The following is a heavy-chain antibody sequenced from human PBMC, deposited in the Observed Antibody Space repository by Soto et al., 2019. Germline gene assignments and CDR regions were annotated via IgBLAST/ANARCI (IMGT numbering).Heavy chain of an antibody. D-gene: IGHD3-10*01. Sequence: GGSLRLSCVACGFTFSDYWMNWVRQFPGKGLEWVSNIKQDGSEINYVDSVKGRFTVSRDNAKKSLYLEMNSLRAEDTAVYYCARSSGWTGDYWGQGILVTVSS. V-gene: IGHV3-7*04. CDR2: IKQDGSEI. CDR1: GFTFSDYW. J-gene: IGHJ4*02. CDR3: ARSSGWTGDY.